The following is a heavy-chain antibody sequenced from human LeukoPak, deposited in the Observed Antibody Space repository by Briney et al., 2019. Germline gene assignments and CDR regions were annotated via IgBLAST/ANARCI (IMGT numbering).Heavy chain of an antibody. CDR1: GYTFTSYG. CDR2: INAYNGNT. D-gene: IGHD6-19*01. V-gene: IGHV1-18*01. J-gene: IGHJ4*02. CDR3: ARNTVAGIDR. Sequence: ASVKVTFKSSGYTFTSYGFCWVRQAPGQGREGMGWINAYNGNTNYAQKLQGRVIITIHRYTSTNYMEPRILSTDDRTGYYCARNTVAGIDRWGQGTLVTVSS.